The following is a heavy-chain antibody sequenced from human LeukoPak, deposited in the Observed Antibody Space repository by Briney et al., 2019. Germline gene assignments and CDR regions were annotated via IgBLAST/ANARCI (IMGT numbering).Heavy chain of an antibody. CDR2: INSDGSST. CDR1: GFTFSSYW. Sequence: PGGSLRLSCAASGFTFSSYWMHWVRQAPGKVLVWVSLINSDGSSTSYADSVKGRFTISRDNAKNTLYLQMNSLRAEDTAVYYCAREGDFCSVNNESFDYWGQGTLVTVSS. J-gene: IGHJ4*02. D-gene: IGHD3-3*01. V-gene: IGHV3-74*01. CDR3: AREGDFCSVNNESFDY.